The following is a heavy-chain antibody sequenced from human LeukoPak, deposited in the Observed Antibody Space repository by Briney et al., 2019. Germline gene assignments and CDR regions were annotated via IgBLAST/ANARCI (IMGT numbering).Heavy chain of an antibody. CDR2: IHYDSTTE. V-gene: IGHV3-30*02. D-gene: IGHD2-15*01. Sequence: PGGSLRLSCAASGFAFSSYGMHWVRQAPGKGLEWVAYIHYDSTTEDYADSVKGRFTISRDNAKNSLYLQMNSLRAEDTAVYYCARVHGGYPFDHWGQGTLVTVSS. CDR1: GFAFSSYG. CDR3: ARVHGGYPFDH. J-gene: IGHJ4*02.